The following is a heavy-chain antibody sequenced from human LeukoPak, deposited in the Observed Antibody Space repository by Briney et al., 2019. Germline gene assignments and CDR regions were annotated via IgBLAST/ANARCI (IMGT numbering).Heavy chain of an antibody. Sequence: GGSLRLSCAASGFPFSSYVMGWVRQAPGKGLEWLSTISDSIGSTYYADSVKGRFTISRDNSKNTLYLQMNSLRAEDTAVYYCATLGYCTSTSCSLVHWGQGTLVTVSS. J-gene: IGHJ4*02. CDR1: GFPFSSYV. V-gene: IGHV3-23*01. D-gene: IGHD2-2*03. CDR2: ISDSIGST. CDR3: ATLGYCTSTSCSLVH.